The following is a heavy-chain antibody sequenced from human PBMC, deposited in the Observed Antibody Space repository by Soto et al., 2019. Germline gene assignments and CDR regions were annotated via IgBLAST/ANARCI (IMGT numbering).Heavy chain of an antibody. CDR3: AREISSIAARPFDY. J-gene: IGHJ4*02. CDR1: CYTFTGYY. V-gene: IGHV1-2*02. D-gene: IGHD6-6*01. CDR2: INPKSGGT. Sequence: GGSVKDYFQAACYTFTGYYMHWVRQAPGRGLAWMGWINPKSGGTNYAQKFHGRVTMTRDTSISTAYMELSRLRSDDTAVYYCAREISSIAARPFDYWGQGTLVTVSS.